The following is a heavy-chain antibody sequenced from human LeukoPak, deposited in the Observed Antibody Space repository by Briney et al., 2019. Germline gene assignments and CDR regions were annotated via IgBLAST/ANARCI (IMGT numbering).Heavy chain of an antibody. V-gene: IGHV1-69*13. CDR3: ARPIKRAFDI. J-gene: IGHJ3*02. Sequence: GASVKVSCKASGGTLSSYAISWVRQAPGQGLEWMGGIIPIFGTANYAQKFQGRVTITADESTSTAYMELSSLRSEDTAVYYCARPIKRAFDIWGQGTMVTVSS. CDR2: IIPIFGTA. CDR1: GGTLSSYA. D-gene: IGHD3-9*01.